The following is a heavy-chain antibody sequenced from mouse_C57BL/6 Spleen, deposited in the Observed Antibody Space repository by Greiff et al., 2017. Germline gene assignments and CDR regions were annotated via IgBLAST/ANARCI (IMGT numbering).Heavy chain of an antibody. CDR1: GYTFTTYP. Sequence: VQLVESGAELVKPGASVKMSCKASGYTFTTYPIEWMKQNHGKSLEWIGNFHPYNDDTKYNEKFKGKATLTVEKSSSTVYLELSRLTSDDSAVYYCARGDYYGSSPYYAMDYWGQGTSVTVSS. CDR3: ARGDYYGSSPYYAMDY. D-gene: IGHD1-1*01. CDR2: FHPYNDDT. J-gene: IGHJ4*01. V-gene: IGHV1-47*01.